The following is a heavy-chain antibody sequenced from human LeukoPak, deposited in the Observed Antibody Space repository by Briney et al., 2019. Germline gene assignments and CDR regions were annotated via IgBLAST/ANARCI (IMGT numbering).Heavy chain of an antibody. Sequence: GASVKVSCKTSGFKFGSYGINWVRQAPGQGLEWMGWISAYNGNTNYAQKLQGRVTMTTDTSTSTAYMELRSLRSDDTAVYYCAREFFTCSTTSCYFDAFDIWGQGTMVTVSS. CDR2: ISAYNGNT. D-gene: IGHD2-2*01. CDR1: GFKFGSYG. CDR3: AREFFTCSTTSCYFDAFDI. J-gene: IGHJ3*02. V-gene: IGHV1-18*04.